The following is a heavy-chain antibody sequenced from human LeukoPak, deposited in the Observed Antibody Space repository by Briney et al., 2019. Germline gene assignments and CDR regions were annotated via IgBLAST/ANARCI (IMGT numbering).Heavy chain of an antibody. D-gene: IGHD3-10*01. Sequence: GGSLRLSCPASGFTFSDQSMNWVRQAPGKGLEWVSSISSNSLHIFYADSVKGRFTISRDNAKNSLYLQMNNLRAEDTAVYYCVGPDSQFDCWGQGALVTVSS. CDR1: GFTFSDQS. V-gene: IGHV3-21*01. CDR3: VGPDSQFDC. J-gene: IGHJ4*02. CDR2: ISSNSLHI.